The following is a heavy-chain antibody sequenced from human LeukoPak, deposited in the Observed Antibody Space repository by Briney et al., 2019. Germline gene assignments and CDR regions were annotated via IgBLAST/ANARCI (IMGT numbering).Heavy chain of an antibody. V-gene: IGHV4-39*07. CDR2: MHYSGST. Sequence: PSETLSLTCSVSGGSITKNGYYWGWIRQSPETGLEWIGSMHYSGSTYYNPSLNSRVTISVDTSKNQFSLKLTSVTAADTAVYYCCGSGWFAGPFGYWGQGALVAVSS. J-gene: IGHJ4*02. CDR3: CGSGWFAGPFGY. D-gene: IGHD6-19*01. CDR1: GGSITKNGYY.